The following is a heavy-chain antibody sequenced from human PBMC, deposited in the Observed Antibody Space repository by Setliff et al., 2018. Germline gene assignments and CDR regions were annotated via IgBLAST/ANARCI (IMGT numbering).Heavy chain of an antibody. V-gene: IGHV1-18*01. Sequence: ASVKVSCKTPGYSFTNYGINWVRQAPGQGLEWMGWNSVYAREFQGRVTMTIDTPTSTAYMELRSLRSDDTAVYYCARGPPDFVVVPAAAKFDYWGPGTLVTVS. CDR2: NSV. CDR3: ARGPPDFVVVPAAAKFDY. J-gene: IGHJ4*02. CDR1: GYSFTNYG. D-gene: IGHD2-2*01.